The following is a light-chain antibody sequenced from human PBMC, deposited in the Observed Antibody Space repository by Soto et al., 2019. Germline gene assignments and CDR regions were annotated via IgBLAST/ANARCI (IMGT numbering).Light chain of an antibody. Sequence: DIQMTQSPSSLSASVGDRVTITCQASQDISNYLNWYQQKPGKAPKLLIYDASNLETGVPSRFSASGSGTDFTFTISSLQPEDIATYYCHQYDNLPPWTFGQGTKVEIK. J-gene: IGKJ1*01. CDR1: QDISNY. CDR2: DAS. V-gene: IGKV1-33*01. CDR3: HQYDNLPPWT.